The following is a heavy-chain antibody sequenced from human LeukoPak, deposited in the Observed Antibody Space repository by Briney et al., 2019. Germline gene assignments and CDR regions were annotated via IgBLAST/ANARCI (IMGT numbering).Heavy chain of an antibody. CDR2: IYTSGST. D-gene: IGHD2-2*01. J-gene: IGHJ5*02. Sequence: KPSETLSLTCTVSGGSISSYYWSWIRQPAGKGLEWIGRIYTSGSTNYNPSLKSRVTMSVDTSKNQFSLKLSSVTAADTAVYYCARALVPAVQNWFDPWGQGTLVTVSS. V-gene: IGHV4-4*07. CDR3: ARALVPAVQNWFDP. CDR1: GGSISSYY.